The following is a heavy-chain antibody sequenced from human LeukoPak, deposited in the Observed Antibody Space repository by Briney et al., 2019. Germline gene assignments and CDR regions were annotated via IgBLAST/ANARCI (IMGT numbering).Heavy chain of an antibody. CDR1: GFTFSSYS. Sequence: GGSLRLSCAASGFTFSSYSMNWVRQAPGKGLEWVANIKQDGSDKYYVDSVKGRFTISRDNAQSSLYLQMGSLRPEDTAVYYCARMGGSYWGREVNWFDPWGQGTLVAVSS. J-gene: IGHJ5*02. D-gene: IGHD7-27*01. V-gene: IGHV3-7*01. CDR3: ARMGGSYWGREVNWFDP. CDR2: IKQDGSDK.